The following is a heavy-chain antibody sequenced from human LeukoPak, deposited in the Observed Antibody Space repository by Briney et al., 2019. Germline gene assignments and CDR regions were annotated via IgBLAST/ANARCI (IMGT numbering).Heavy chain of an antibody. CDR2: ISWNSGTI. D-gene: IGHD3-10*01. J-gene: IGHJ6*02. CDR1: GFTFDDYA. V-gene: IGHV3-9*01. Sequence: PGRSLRLSCAASGFTFDDYAMHWVRQAPGKGLEWVSGISWNSGTIGYADSVKGRFTISRDNAENSLYLQMNSLRTEDTALYYCAKDVATWFGAGYYYGMDVWGQGTTVTVSS. CDR3: AKDVATWFGAGYYYGMDV.